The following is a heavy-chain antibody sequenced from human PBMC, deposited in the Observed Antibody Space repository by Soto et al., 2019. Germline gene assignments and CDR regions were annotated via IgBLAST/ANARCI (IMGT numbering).Heavy chain of an antibody. CDR1: GFTFSSYG. D-gene: IGHD4-4*01. CDR2: ISYDGSNK. CDR3: AKDRVFTVTTLMYYFDY. V-gene: IGHV3-30*18. Sequence: GGSLRLSCAASGFTFSSYGMHWVRQAPGKGLEWVAVISYDGSNKYYADSVKGRFTISRDNSKNTLYLQMNSLRAEDTAVYYCAKDRVFTVTTLMYYFDYWGQGTLVTVSS. J-gene: IGHJ4*02.